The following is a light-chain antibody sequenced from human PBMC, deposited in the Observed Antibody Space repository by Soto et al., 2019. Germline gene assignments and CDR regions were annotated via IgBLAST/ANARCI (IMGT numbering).Light chain of an antibody. J-gene: IGKJ5*01. CDR2: DAS. CDR3: QQRSNWPPIT. CDR1: QRVSSY. V-gene: IGKV3-11*01. Sequence: EMVLTQSRATLFLSPGERATLSCRASQRVSSYLAWYQQKPGQAPRLLIYDASNRATGIPARFSGSGSGTDFALTISSLEPEDFAVYYCQQRSNWPPITFGQGTRLEIK.